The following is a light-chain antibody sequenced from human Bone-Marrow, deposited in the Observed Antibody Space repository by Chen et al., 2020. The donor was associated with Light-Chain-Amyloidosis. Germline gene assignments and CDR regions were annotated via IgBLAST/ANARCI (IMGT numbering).Light chain of an antibody. Sequence: QSALTQPASVSGSPGHSITISSTGTSSDVGGDNHVSWYQQHPDQAPKLMIYEVTNRPSWVPDRFSGSKSDNTASLTISGLQTEDEADYFCSSYTITNTLVFGSGTRVTVL. CDR3: SSYTITNTLV. V-gene: IGLV2-14*01. J-gene: IGLJ1*01. CDR1: SSDVGGDNH. CDR2: EVT.